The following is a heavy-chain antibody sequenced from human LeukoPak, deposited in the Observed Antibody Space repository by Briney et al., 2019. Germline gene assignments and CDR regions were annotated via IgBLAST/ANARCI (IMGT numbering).Heavy chain of an antibody. CDR3: ASGDYGLFGY. CDR2: LYSGGST. V-gene: IGHV3-66*01. D-gene: IGHD4-17*01. Sequence: PGGSLRLSCAASRFTVRSNYMSWVRQAPGKGLEWVSALYSGGSTFYAGSVKDRFTISRDNSKNTLYLQMNSLRAEDTAVYYCASGDYGLFGYWGQGTLVTVSS. J-gene: IGHJ4*02. CDR1: RFTVRSNY.